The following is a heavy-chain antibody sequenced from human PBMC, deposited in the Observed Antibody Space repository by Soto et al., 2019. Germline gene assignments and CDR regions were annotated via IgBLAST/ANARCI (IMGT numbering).Heavy chain of an antibody. Sequence: SETLSLTCTVSGGSISSGGYYWSWIRQHPGKGLEWIGYIYYSGSTYYNPSLKSRVTISVDTSKNQFSLKLSSVTAADTAVYYCARVGYYYGSGSYLGSYGMDVWGQGTTVTVSS. D-gene: IGHD3-10*01. CDR2: IYYSGST. CDR1: GGSISSGGYY. J-gene: IGHJ6*02. CDR3: ARVGYYYGSGSYLGSYGMDV. V-gene: IGHV4-31*03.